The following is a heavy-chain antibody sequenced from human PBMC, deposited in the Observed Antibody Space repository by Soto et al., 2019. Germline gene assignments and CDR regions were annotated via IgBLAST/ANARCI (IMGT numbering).Heavy chain of an antibody. D-gene: IGHD5-18*01. Sequence: GASVKVSCKASGGTLSSYAISWVRQAPGQGLEWMGGIIPIFGTANYAQKFQGRVTITADESTSTAYMELSSLRSEDTAVYYCASSRGYSYGYFDYWGQGTLVTVSS. V-gene: IGHV1-69*13. CDR3: ASSRGYSYGYFDY. CDR1: GGTLSSYA. CDR2: IIPIFGTA. J-gene: IGHJ4*02.